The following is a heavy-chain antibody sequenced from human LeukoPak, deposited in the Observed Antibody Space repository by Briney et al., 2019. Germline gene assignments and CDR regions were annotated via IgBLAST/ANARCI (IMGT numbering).Heavy chain of an antibody. J-gene: IGHJ3*02. CDR2: INPSGGST. V-gene: IGHV1-46*01. CDR3: ARAPARPYLYCSGGSCSDAFDI. CDR1: GYTFTSYY. D-gene: IGHD2-15*01. Sequence: ASVKVSCKASGYTFTSYYMHWVRQAPGQGLEWMGIINPSGGSTSYAQKFQGGVTMTRDTSTSTVYMELSSLRSEDTAVYYCARAPARPYLYCSGGSCSDAFDIWGQGTMVTVSS.